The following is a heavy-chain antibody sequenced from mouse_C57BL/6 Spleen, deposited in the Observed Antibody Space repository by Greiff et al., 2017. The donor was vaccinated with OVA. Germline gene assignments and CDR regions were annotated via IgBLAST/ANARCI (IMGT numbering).Heavy chain of an antibody. V-gene: IGHV3-6*01. D-gene: IGHD3-3*01. CDR2: ISYDGSN. CDR1: GYSITSGYY. CDR3: ARGDWPWFAY. J-gene: IGHJ3*01. Sequence: VQLQQSGPGLVKPSQSLSLTCSVTGYSITSGYYWNWIRQFPGNKLEWMGYISYDGSNNYNPSLKNRISITRDTSKNQFFLKLNSVTTEDTATYYCARGDWPWFAYWGQGTLVTVSA.